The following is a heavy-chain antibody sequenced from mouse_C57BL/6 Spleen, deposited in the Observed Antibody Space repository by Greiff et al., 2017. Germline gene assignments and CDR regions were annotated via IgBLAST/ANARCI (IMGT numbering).Heavy chain of an antibody. V-gene: IGHV1-54*01. CDR1: GYAFTNYL. CDR2: INPGSGGT. Sequence: QVQLQQSGAELVRPGTSVKVSCKASGYAFTNYLIEWVKQRPGQGLEWIGVINPGSGGTNYNEKFKGKATLTADKSSSTAYMQLSSLTSEDSAVYFCARDYGRGDYFDYWGQGTTLTVSS. D-gene: IGHD1-1*01. CDR3: ARDYGRGDYFDY. J-gene: IGHJ2*01.